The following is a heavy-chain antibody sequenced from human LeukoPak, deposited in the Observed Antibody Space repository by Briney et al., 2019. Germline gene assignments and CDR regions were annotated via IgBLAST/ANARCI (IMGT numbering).Heavy chain of an antibody. CDR1: GYSFTSYW. V-gene: IGHV5-51*01. J-gene: IGHJ4*02. CDR2: IYPGDSDT. Sequence: GESLKISCKGSGYSFTSYWIGWVRQMPGKGLEWMGIIYPGDSDTRYSPSFQGQVTISADKSISTAYLQWSSLRASDTVMYYCARHAQDYGDYEYYFDYWGQGTLVTVSS. D-gene: IGHD4-17*01. CDR3: ARHAQDYGDYEYYFDY.